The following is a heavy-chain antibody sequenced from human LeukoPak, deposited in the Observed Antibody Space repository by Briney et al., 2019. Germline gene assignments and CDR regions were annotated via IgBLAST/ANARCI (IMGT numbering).Heavy chain of an antibody. CDR2: INHSGST. J-gene: IGHJ4*02. CDR1: GGSFSGHY. V-gene: IGHV4-34*01. CDR3: ARARGAEAIDS. D-gene: IGHD6-25*01. Sequence: SETLSLTCAVYGGSFSGHYWTWIRQPPGKGLEWIGEINHSGSTNYNPSLKSRVTVSVDTSKNQFSLRLASVTAADTAVYYCARARGAEAIDSWGQGTLVTVSS.